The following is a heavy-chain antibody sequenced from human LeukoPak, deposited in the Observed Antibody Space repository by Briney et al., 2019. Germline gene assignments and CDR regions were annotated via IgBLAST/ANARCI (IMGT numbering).Heavy chain of an antibody. J-gene: IGHJ4*02. CDR2: ISSSSSYI. V-gene: IGHV3-21*01. D-gene: IGHD3-22*01. CDR1: GFTFSSYS. Sequence: GGSLRLSCAASGFTFSSYSMNWVRQAPGKGLEWVSSISSSSSYIYYADSVKGRFTISRDNAKNSLYLQMNRLRAEDTAVYYCARGHPSYYYDSSGYYLGPFDYWGQGTLVTVSS. CDR3: ARGHPSYYYDSSGYYLGPFDY.